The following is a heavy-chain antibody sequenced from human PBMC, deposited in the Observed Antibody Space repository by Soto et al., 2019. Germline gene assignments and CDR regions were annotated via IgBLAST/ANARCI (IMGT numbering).Heavy chain of an antibody. Sequence: SETLSLTCTVSGGSISSYYCSWVRQPAGKGLEWIGRIYTSGSTNYNPSLKSRVTMSVDTSKNQFSLKLSSVTAADTAVYYCARSRSRLQGKDYFDYWGQGTLVTVPQ. J-gene: IGHJ4*02. CDR2: IYTSGST. CDR3: ARSRSRLQGKDYFDY. V-gene: IGHV4-4*07. CDR1: GGSISSYY.